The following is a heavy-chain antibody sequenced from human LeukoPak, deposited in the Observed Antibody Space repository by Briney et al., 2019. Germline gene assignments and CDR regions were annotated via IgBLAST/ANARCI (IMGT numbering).Heavy chain of an antibody. J-gene: IGHJ6*02. D-gene: IGHD3-10*01. CDR1: GFTFSSYG. CDR2: IWYDGSNK. V-gene: IGHV3-33*01. CDR3: ARSGLGVIYGMDV. Sequence: GGSLRLSCAASGFTFSSYGMHWVRQAPGKGLEWVAVIWYDGSNKYYADSVKGRFTISRDNAKNTLHLQMNSLRAEDTAVYYCARSGLGVIYGMDVWGQGTTVTVSS.